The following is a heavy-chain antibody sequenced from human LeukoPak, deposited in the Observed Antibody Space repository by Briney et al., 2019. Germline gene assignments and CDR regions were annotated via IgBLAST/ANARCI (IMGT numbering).Heavy chain of an antibody. D-gene: IGHD6-19*01. Sequence: PGGSLRLSCAASGFTFSSYAMHWVRQAPGKGLEWVAVISYDGSNKYYADSVKGRFTISRDNSKNTLYLQINSLRAEDTAVYYCAKDWSYSGWSYYFDYWGQGTLVTVST. CDR3: AKDWSYSGWSYYFDY. V-gene: IGHV3-30*04. CDR2: ISYDGSNK. J-gene: IGHJ4*02. CDR1: GFTFSSYA.